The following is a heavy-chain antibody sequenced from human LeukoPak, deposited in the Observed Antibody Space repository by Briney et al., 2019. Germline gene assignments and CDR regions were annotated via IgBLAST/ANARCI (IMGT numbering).Heavy chain of an antibody. CDR2: ISGSGGST. CDR3: TKSIVGTTYFFDY. Sequence: PGGPLRLSCAASGFTFRRYDMSWVRQAPGKGLEWVSAISGSGGSTYYADSVKGRFTISRDNSKNTLYLQMNSLRAEDTAVYYCTKSIVGTTYFFDYWGQGTLVAVSS. D-gene: IGHD1-26*01. CDR1: GFTFRRYD. J-gene: IGHJ4*02. V-gene: IGHV3-23*01.